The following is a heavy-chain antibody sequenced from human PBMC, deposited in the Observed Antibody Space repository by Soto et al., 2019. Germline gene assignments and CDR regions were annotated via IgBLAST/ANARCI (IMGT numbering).Heavy chain of an antibody. CDR3: SGGVGDAF. CDR1: ESTVSRDW. V-gene: IGHV3-7*04. CDR2: INQDGSEK. J-gene: IGHJ4*02. D-gene: IGHD1-26*01. Sequence: EVHLVESGGGLVQTGGSLRLSCAIFESTVSRDWMNWVRQAPGKGLEWVAHINQDGSEKYYVDSVKGRFTISRDNAKESLYLQMSSLRPEYTAMYYCSGGVGDAFWGQGTLVTGSS.